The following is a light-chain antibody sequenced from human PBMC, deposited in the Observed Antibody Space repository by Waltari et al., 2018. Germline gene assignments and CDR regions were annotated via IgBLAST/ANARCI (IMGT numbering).Light chain of an antibody. Sequence: DIQMTQSPSSLSASLGDRVTITCRASPSFSKYFNWYQQRPGKAPKRLIYGNSSLQSGVPSSCSGSGSGTDFTLTIKTLQPEDCATYCSQQSYGPPYTFGQGTRLEIK. CDR3: QQSYGPPYT. V-gene: IGKV1-39*01. CDR2: GNS. J-gene: IGKJ2*01. CDR1: PSFSKY.